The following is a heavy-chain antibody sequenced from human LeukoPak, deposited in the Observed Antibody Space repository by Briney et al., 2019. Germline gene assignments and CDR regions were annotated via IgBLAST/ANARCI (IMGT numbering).Heavy chain of an antibody. J-gene: IGHJ4*02. D-gene: IGHD3-9*01. CDR1: GFTFRTYA. CDR3: ARGTLAGYFLGY. CDR2: VSDNGGDT. Sequence: GGSLRLSCTASGFTFRTYAMTWVRQAPGKGLEWVSDVSDNGGDTSYADSVKGRFSISRDNAKNTVYLQMDSLRAEDTAQYYCARGTLAGYFLGYWAQGTLFTVSS. V-gene: IGHV3-23*01.